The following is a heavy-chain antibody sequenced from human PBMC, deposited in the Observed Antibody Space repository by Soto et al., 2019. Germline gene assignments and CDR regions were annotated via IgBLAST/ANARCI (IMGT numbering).Heavy chain of an antibody. CDR3: ARSLSCSGGSCYFSRFDP. CDR1: GASVSSAIYY. CDR2: IYYSGST. D-gene: IGHD2-15*01. Sequence: PSETLSLTCTVSGASVSSAIYYWSWIRQPPGRGLEWIAYIYYSGSTNYNPSLKSRVTISLDTSNNQFSLRLSSVAAADTAVYYCARSLSCSGGSCYFSRFDPWGQGSLVTVSS. V-gene: IGHV4-61*01. J-gene: IGHJ5*02.